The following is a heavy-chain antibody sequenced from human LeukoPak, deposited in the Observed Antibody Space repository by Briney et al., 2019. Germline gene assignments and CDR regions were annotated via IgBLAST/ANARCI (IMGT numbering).Heavy chain of an antibody. CDR3: AKVVQYTASTGTGLDY. CDR2: IWYDGSYK. V-gene: IGHV3-33*06. Sequence: SGGSLRLSCAASGFTFINYGMHWVRQAPGKGLDWVAVIWYDGSYKYYADSVKGRFTISRDNSKNTLYLQMNSLRAEDTAIYYCAKVVQYTASTGTGLDYWGQGTLVTVSS. J-gene: IGHJ4*02. D-gene: IGHD6-13*01. CDR1: GFTFINYG.